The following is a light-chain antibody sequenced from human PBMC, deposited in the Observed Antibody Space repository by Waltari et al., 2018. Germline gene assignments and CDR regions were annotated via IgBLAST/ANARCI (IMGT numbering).Light chain of an antibody. CDR2: AAS. CDR3: QQYTAYPIT. J-gene: IGKJ4*01. Sequence: EIQMTQSPSSLAASVGDRVTMTCPASHNIFRWLACYQQKRQKDPKSLIYAASALESGAPSRFSGSGSGTEFTLTISSLQPEDFATYFCQQYTAYPITFGGGTKVEI. CDR1: HNIFRW. V-gene: IGKV1D-16*01.